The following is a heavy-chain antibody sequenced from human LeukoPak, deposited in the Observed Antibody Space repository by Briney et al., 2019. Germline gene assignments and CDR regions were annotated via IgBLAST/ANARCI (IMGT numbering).Heavy chain of an antibody. Sequence: GGSLRLSCAASGFTFDDYGMSWVRQAPGKGLEWVSGINWNGGSTGYADSVKGRFTISRDNAKNSLYLQMNSLRAEDTALYYCANGYSSSWYSAGGGGIDYWGQGTLVTVSS. J-gene: IGHJ4*02. D-gene: IGHD6-13*01. V-gene: IGHV3-20*04. CDR2: INWNGGST. CDR1: GFTFDDYG. CDR3: ANGYSSSWYSAGGGGIDY.